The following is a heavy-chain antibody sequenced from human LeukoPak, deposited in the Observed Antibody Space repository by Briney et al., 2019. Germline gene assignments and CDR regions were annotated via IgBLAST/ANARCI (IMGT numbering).Heavy chain of an antibody. CDR1: GFTVSSNY. J-gene: IGHJ3*02. Sequence: PGGSLRLSCAASGFTVSSNYMSWVRQAPGKGLEWVSVIYSGGNTYYADSVKGRFTISRDSTKNTLYLQMNSLGAEDTAVYYCARATVGARRNIGAFDIWGQGTMVTVSS. V-gene: IGHV3-66*02. D-gene: IGHD1-26*01. CDR2: IYSGGNT. CDR3: ARATVGARRNIGAFDI.